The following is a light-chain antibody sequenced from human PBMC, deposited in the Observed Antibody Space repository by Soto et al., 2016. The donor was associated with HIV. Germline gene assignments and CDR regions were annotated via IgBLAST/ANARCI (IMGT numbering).Light chain of an antibody. CDR1: QSLLHSNGYYY. Sequence: DIVMTQTPLSLSVTPGQPASISCRSSQSLLHSNGYYYLTWYLQRPGQSPRRLISLGSNRASGVPDRFSGSGSGTDFTLRISRVEPEDVGIYYCMQALQTPLTFGQGTRLEIK. CDR3: MQALQTPLT. J-gene: IGKJ5*01. V-gene: IGKV2-28*01. CDR2: LGS.